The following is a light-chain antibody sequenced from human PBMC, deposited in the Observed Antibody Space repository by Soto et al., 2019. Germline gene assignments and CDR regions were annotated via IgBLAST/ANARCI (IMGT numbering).Light chain of an antibody. CDR2: DTS. CDR3: QQRYIWLT. J-gene: IGKJ4*01. V-gene: IGKV3-11*01. Sequence: EIVLTQSPATLSLSPGERATLSCRASQSVTKYLAWYQQKPGQAPRLLIYDTSNRATGIPARFSGSGSGTDFTLTISRLESEDSGIYYCQQRYIWLTFGGGTKVEIK. CDR1: QSVTKY.